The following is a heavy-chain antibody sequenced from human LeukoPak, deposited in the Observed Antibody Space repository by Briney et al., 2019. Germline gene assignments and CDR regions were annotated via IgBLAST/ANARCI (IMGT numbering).Heavy chain of an antibody. Sequence: SQTLSLTCTVSGGSISSGSYYWSWIRQPAGKGLEWIGRIYTSGSTNYNPSLKSRVTISVDTSKNQFSLNLTSVTAADTAVYYCARFTPQGYGWGGYNRFDPWGQGTLVTVSS. CDR2: IYTSGST. CDR3: ARFTPQGYGWGGYNRFDP. J-gene: IGHJ5*02. V-gene: IGHV4-61*02. CDR1: GGSISSGSYY. D-gene: IGHD3-16*01.